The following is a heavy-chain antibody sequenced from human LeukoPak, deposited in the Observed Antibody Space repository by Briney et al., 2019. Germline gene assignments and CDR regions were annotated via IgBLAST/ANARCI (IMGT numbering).Heavy chain of an antibody. CDR2: ISAGGGTT. Sequence: GSLRLSCAASGFTFSSYAMNLVRQAPGKGLEWVSFISAGGGTTYYADSVKGRFTISRDNSKNTLSLHMDSLRAEDTAVYYCAKAEGSGNQPFDYWGQGTLVTVSS. CDR1: GFTFSSYA. D-gene: IGHD3-10*01. CDR3: AKAEGSGNQPFDY. J-gene: IGHJ4*02. V-gene: IGHV3-23*01.